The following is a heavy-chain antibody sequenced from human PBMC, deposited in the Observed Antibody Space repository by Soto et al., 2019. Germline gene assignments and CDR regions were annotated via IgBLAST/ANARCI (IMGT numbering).Heavy chain of an antibody. CDR1: GYTFTSYD. D-gene: IGHD3-10*01. V-gene: IGHV1-8*01. CDR3: ARLTYYYGSGSYYIDPYYYYYMDV. Sequence: ASVKVSCKASGYTFTSYDINWVRQATGQGLEWMGWMNPNSGNTGYAQKFQGRVTMTRNTSISTAYMELSSLRSEDTAVYYCARLTYYYGSGSYYIDPYYYYYMDVWGKGTTVTVSS. CDR2: MNPNSGNT. J-gene: IGHJ6*03.